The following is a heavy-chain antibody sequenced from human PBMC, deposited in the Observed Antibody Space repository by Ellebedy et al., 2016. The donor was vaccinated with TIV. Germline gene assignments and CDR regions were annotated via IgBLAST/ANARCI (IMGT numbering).Heavy chain of an antibody. CDR2: MNPNSGNT. J-gene: IGHJ6*02. V-gene: IGHV1-8*01. CDR1: GYTFTSYD. CDR3: ASRLRYFDNYGMDV. D-gene: IGHD3-9*01. Sequence: ASVKVSCXASGYTFTSYDINWVRQATGQGLEWMGWMNPNSGNTGYAQKFQGRVTMTRNTSISTAYMELSSLRSEDTAVYYCASRLRYFDNYGMDVWGQGTTVTVSS.